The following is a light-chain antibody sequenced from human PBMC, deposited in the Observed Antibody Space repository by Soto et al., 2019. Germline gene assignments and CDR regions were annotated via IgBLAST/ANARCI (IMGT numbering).Light chain of an antibody. CDR1: QSVSKY. CDR2: AAS. V-gene: IGKV3-20*01. CDR3: QHYSSSPTT. Sequence: EIVLTQSPGTLSLSPGERATLFCRASQSVSKYLGWYQQKPGQAPRLLIYAASNRATGIPDRFSGSGSGTDFTLNIRRLEPEDFVVYYCQHYSSSPTTFGQGTKVEVK. J-gene: IGKJ1*01.